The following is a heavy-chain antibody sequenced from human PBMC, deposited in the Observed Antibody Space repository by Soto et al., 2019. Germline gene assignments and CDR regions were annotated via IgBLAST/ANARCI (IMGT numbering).Heavy chain of an antibody. CDR3: AIYQPVNYSGYDLLYSYFYYMDV. V-gene: IGHV3-66*01. CDR1: GFTVSSKY. Sequence: PGGSLRLSCAASGFTVSSKYMSWVRQAPGKGLEWVSLIQSGGPTYYADSVKGRFTISRDNFKNTLFLQMNSLRAEDTAVYQCAIYQPVNYSGYDLLYSYFYYMDVWGKGTTVTVSS. CDR2: IQSGGPT. J-gene: IGHJ6*03. D-gene: IGHD5-12*01.